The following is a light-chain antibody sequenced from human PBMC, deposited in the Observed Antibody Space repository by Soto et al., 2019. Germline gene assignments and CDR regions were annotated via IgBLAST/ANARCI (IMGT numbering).Light chain of an antibody. V-gene: IGLV2-14*01. CDR3: SSYTDSSNYV. J-gene: IGLJ1*01. CDR2: QVT. Sequence: QSALTQPAAVSGSPGQSITISCIGTSSDLAIYNYVSWYQQQPGKAPKLMIYQVTNRPSGVSNRFSGSRSGNTASLTLSGLQAEDEADYYCSSYTDSSNYVFGTGTKVTVL. CDR1: SSDLAIYNY.